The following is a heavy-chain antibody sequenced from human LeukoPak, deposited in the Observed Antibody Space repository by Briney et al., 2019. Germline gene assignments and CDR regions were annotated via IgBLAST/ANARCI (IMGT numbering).Heavy chain of an antibody. CDR3: ARGLGDYYDSSGLYY. Sequence: SGTLSLTCTVSGGSISSSSYYWGWIRQPLGKGLEWIGSIYYSGSTYYNPSLKSRVTISVDTSKNQFSLKLSSVTAADTAVYYCARGLGDYYDSSGLYYWGQGTLVTVSS. J-gene: IGHJ4*02. CDR2: IYYSGST. D-gene: IGHD3-22*01. CDR1: GGSISSSSYY. V-gene: IGHV4-39*01.